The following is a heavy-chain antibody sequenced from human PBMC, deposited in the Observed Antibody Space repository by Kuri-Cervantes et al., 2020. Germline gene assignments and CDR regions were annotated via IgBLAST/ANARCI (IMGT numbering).Heavy chain of an antibody. CDR1: GFTFDDYA. J-gene: IGHJ6*02. CDR2: ISWNSGSI. CDR3: ARDLNYYGSGSYYDYYYYYGMDV. Sequence: SLKISCAASGFTFDDYAMHWVRQAPGKGLEWVSGISWNSGSIGYADPVKGRFTISRDNAKNSLYLQMNSLRADDTAVYYCARDLNYYGSGSYYDYYYYYGMDVWGQGTTVTVSS. D-gene: IGHD3-10*01. V-gene: IGHV3-9*01.